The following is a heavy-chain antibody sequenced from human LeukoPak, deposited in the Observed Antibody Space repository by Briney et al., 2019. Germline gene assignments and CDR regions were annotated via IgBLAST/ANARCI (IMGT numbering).Heavy chain of an antibody. J-gene: IGHJ4*02. CDR1: GGTFSIYA. Sequence: SVKVTCKASGGTFSIYAISRVRQAPGQGLEWMGGIIPIFGTANYAQKFQGRVTITTDESTSTAYMELSSLRSEDTAVYYCASMSKLDQGVYAPPTPGEFDYWGQGTLVTVSS. V-gene: IGHV1-69*05. CDR2: IIPIFGTA. D-gene: IGHD1-1*01. CDR3: ASMSKLDQGVYAPPTPGEFDY.